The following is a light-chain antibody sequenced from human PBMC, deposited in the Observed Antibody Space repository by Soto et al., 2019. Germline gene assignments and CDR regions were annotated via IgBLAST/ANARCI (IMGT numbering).Light chain of an antibody. V-gene: IGLV2-23*01. CDR2: EGS. Sequence: QSVLTHLASGAGVPGQSSTISYTGTSSDVGSYNLVSWYQQHPGKAPKLMTYEGSKRPSGVSNRFSGSKSGNTATLTISGLQAEDEADYYCCSYAGSSTSYVFGTGTKVTVL. CDR3: CSYAGSSTSYV. J-gene: IGLJ1*01. CDR1: SSDVGSYNL.